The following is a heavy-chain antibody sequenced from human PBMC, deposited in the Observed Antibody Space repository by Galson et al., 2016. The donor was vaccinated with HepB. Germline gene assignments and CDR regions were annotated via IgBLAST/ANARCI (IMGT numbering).Heavy chain of an antibody. CDR1: GFTFSSYA. J-gene: IGHJ5*02. CDR3: GRPQGIAPLWFLSGP. V-gene: IGHV3-23*01. D-gene: IGHD6-13*01. CDR2: IGAGGSPT. Sequence: SLRLSCAASGFTFSSYAMSWVRQTPGKGLEWVPGIGAGGSPTYDADSVKGRFSIYSDNSKNTLYLQMNSLRAEDTAVYYCGRPQGIAPLWFLSGPWGRGTLVTVTS.